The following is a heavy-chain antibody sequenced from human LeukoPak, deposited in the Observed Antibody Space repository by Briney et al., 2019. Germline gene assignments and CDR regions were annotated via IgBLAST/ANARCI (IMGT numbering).Heavy chain of an antibody. CDR3: AAPYTSSWFDL. CDR1: GFTFTSRSA. D-gene: IGHD6-13*01. J-gene: IGHJ5*02. CDR2: IVVDSDNT. V-gene: IGHV1-58*01. Sequence: GASVKVSCKASGFTFTSRSAVQWVRQARGQRLEWIGWIVVDSDNTNYAENFQERVTITRDMSASTSYMELSSLRSEDTAVYFYAAPYTSSWFDLWGQGTLVTVSS.